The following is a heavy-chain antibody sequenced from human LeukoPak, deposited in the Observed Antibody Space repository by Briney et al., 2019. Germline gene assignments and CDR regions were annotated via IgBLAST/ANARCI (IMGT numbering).Heavy chain of an antibody. CDR3: ARGGLSGGTSYYT. J-gene: IGHJ5*02. CDR1: GYTFNAYF. Sequence: SAVKVSCKSSGYTFNAYFIHWVRQAPGQGPEWMGYINPNVGATKYAEKFQGRVAMTRDTSINTAYMELRSVTADDTALYFCARGGLSGGTSYYTWGQGTLVTVSS. D-gene: IGHD2-2*02. CDR2: INPNVGAT. V-gene: IGHV1-2*02.